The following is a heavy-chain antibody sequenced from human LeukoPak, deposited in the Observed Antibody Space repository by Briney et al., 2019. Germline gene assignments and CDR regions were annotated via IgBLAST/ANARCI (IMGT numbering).Heavy chain of an antibody. J-gene: IGHJ3*02. Sequence: SETLSLTCTVSGGSTNNYYWSWIRQPAGKGLEWIGRIYTRGSTNYNPSLKSRVTMSVDTSKNQFSLKLSSVTAADTAVYYCARGRYCSADICSGGDAFDIWGQGTMVFVSS. V-gene: IGHV4-4*07. D-gene: IGHD2-15*01. CDR2: IYTRGST. CDR1: GGSTNNYY. CDR3: ARGRYCSADICSGGDAFDI.